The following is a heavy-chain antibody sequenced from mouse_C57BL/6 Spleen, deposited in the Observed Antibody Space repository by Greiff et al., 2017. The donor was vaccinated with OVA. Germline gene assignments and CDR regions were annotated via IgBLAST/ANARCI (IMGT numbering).Heavy chain of an antibody. Sequence: QVHVKQSGPELVKPGASVKISCKASGYAFSSSWMNWVKQRPGKGLEWIGRIYPGDGDTNYNGKFKGKATLTADKSSSTAYMQLSSLTSEDSAVYFCARGRGTTGYFDVWGTGTTVTVSS. D-gene: IGHD1-1*01. CDR1: GYAFSSSW. V-gene: IGHV1-82*01. CDR2: IYPGDGDT. J-gene: IGHJ1*03. CDR3: ARGRGTTGYFDV.